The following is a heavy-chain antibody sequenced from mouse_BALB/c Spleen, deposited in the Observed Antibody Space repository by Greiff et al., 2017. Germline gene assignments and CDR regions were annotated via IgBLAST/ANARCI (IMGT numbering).Heavy chain of an antibody. D-gene: IGHD1-1*01. CDR3: ARHYGSSRDY. CDR2: IDPANGNT. J-gene: IGHJ2*01. V-gene: IGHV14-3*02. CDR1: GFNIKDTY. Sequence: VQLKESGAELVKPGASVKLSCTASGFNIKDTYMHWVKQRPEQGLEWIGRIDPANGNTKYDPKFQGKATITADTSSNTAYLQLSSLTSEDTAVYYCARHYGSSRDYWGQGTTLTVSS.